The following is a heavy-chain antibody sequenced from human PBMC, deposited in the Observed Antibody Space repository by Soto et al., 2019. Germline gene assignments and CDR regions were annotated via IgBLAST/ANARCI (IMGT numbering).Heavy chain of an antibody. D-gene: IGHD3-3*01. V-gene: IGHV1-24*01. CDR3: ATVDFWSGYSNYYFDY. CDR2: FDPEDGET. J-gene: IGHJ4*02. Sequence: ASVKVSCMVSGYTLTELSMHWVRQAPGKGLEWMGGFDPEDGETIYAQKFQGRVTMTEDTSTDTAYMELSSLRSEDTAVYYCATVDFWSGYSNYYFDYWGQGTLVTVSS. CDR1: GYTLTELS.